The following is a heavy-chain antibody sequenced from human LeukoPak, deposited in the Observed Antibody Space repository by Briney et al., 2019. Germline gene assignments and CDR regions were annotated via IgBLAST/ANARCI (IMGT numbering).Heavy chain of an antibody. J-gene: IGHJ6*02. CDR3: AGENAVAGSYYYYYYGMDV. CDR1: GYTFTSYY. Sequence: ASVKVSCKASGYTFTSYYMHWVRQAPGQGLEWMGWINPNSGGTNYAQKFQGWVTVTRDTSISTAYMELSRLRSDDTAVYYCAGENAVAGSYYYYYYGMDVWGQGTTVTVSS. CDR2: INPNSGGT. V-gene: IGHV1-2*04. D-gene: IGHD6-19*01.